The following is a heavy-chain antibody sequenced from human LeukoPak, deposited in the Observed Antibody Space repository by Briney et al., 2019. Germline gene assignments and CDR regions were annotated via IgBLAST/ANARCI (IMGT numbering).Heavy chain of an antibody. J-gene: IGHJ3*02. D-gene: IGHD4-23*01. V-gene: IGHV4-34*01. CDR3: ARNYGGNSEAFDI. CDR1: GGSFSGYY. CDR2: INHSGST. Sequence: PSETLSLTCAVYGGSFSGYYWSWIRQPPGKGLEWIGEINHSGSTNYNPSLKSRVTISVDTSKNQFSLKLSSVTAADTAVYYCARNYGGNSEAFDIWGQGTMVTVSS.